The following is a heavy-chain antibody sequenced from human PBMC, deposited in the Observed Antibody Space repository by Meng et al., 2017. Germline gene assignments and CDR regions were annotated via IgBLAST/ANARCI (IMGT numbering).Heavy chain of an antibody. V-gene: IGHV6-1*01. Sequence: QLQQSGPGLLKPSQTLSLTCAISGDTVSSDSAAWNWIRQSPSRGLEWLGRTYYRSKWYNDFAVSVKSRIIIIPDTSKNHFSLQLNSVTPEDTAVYYCASGWSMFQTWGQGTLVTVSS. J-gene: IGHJ4*02. CDR2: TYYRSKWYN. D-gene: IGHD3-10*02. CDR1: GDTVSSDSAA. CDR3: ASGWSMFQT.